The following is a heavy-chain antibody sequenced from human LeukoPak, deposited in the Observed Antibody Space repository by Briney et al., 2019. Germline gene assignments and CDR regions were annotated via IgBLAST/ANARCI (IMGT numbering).Heavy chain of an antibody. CDR1: GGSISSYY. J-gene: IGHJ5*02. D-gene: IGHD2-15*01. Sequence: PSETLSLTCTVSGGSISSYYWSWIRQPPGKGLEWIGYIYYSGSTNYNPSLKSRVTISVDTSKNQFSLKLSSVTAADTAVYYCARTSLYCSGGSCYRFDPWGQGTLVTVSS. CDR3: ARTSLYCSGGSCYRFDP. V-gene: IGHV4-59*01. CDR2: IYYSGST.